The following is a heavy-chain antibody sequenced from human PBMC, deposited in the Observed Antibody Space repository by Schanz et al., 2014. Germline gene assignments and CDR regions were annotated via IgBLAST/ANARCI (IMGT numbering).Heavy chain of an antibody. J-gene: IGHJ4*02. Sequence: QVQLEQSGAEVKKPGASVKVSCKTSGYAFSDYGITWVRQAPGQGLQWMGWISPYTGNTNYAQTLQGRVTMTTDTSTSTAYMELRSLRSDDTAVYYCARGGYSSGWYDRDIAHFDYWGQGTLVNVSS. CDR3: ARGGYSSGWYDRDIAHFDY. V-gene: IGHV1-18*01. CDR1: GYAFSDYG. CDR2: ISPYTGNT. D-gene: IGHD6-19*01.